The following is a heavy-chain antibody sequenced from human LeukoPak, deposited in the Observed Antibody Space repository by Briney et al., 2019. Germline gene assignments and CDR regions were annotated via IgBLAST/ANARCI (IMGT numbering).Heavy chain of an antibody. CDR1: GFIFSTHW. D-gene: IGHD4-17*01. J-gene: IGHJ4*02. Sequence: GGSLRLSCAGSGFIFSTHWMIWVRQAPGKGLEWVANIKQDGSEKYYVDPVKGRFTISRDNTKSSMYLEMNSLRAEDTAVYYCVRYRDGEYDFWGQGTLVTVSS. CDR2: IKQDGSEK. V-gene: IGHV3-7*01. CDR3: VRYRDGEYDF.